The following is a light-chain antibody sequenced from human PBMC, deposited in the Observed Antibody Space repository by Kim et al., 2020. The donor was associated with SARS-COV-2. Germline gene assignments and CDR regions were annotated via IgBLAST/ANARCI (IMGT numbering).Light chain of an antibody. J-gene: IGKJ1*01. CDR3: QKYNNWLT. Sequence: PGERAPRPVRASQRVSTTLAWYQQKPGQAPRLLIYGASTRATGIPARFSGSGSGTEFTLTISSLQSEDFAVYYCQKYNNWLTFGQGTKVDIK. CDR1: QRVSTT. CDR2: GAS. V-gene: IGKV3-15*01.